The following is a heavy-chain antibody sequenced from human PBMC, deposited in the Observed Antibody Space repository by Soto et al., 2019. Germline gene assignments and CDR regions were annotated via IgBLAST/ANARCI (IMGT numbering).Heavy chain of an antibody. CDR3: VKDAGGSSWYWDGGY. CDR2: ISSNGGST. V-gene: IGHV3-64D*08. J-gene: IGHJ4*02. CDR1: GFTFSSYA. Sequence: PGGSLRLSCSASGFTFSSYAMHWVRQAPGKGLEYVSAISSNGGSTYYADSVKGRFTISRDNSKNTLYLQMSSLRAEDTAVYYCVKDAGGSSWYWDGGYGGQGTLVTVSS. D-gene: IGHD6-13*01.